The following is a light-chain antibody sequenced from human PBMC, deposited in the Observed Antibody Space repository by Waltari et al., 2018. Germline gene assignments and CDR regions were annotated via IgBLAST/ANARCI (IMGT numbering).Light chain of an antibody. V-gene: IGKV1-16*01. CDR2: AAS. J-gene: IGKJ2*01. Sequence: DIHMTQSPSSLSASVGDTVTITCRASQGISNFLVWFQQHPGKPPKSLIYAASTLQDGVPSRFSGRGSGTDFTLTISSLQPEDFATYYCQHYDGFPYTFGQGTRVDI. CDR1: QGISNF. CDR3: QHYDGFPYT.